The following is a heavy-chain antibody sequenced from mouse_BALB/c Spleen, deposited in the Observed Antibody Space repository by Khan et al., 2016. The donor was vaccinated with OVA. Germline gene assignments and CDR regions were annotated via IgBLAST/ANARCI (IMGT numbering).Heavy chain of an antibody. V-gene: IGHV3-2*02. CDR2: ISYSGST. Sequence: VQLKESGPGLVKPSQSLSLTCTVTGYSITSGYGWNWIRQFPGNKLEWMGYISYSGSTIYNPSLKSRISITRDTSKNKFFLQLNSVTTEDTATYYCARTARIKYWGQGTTLTVSS. J-gene: IGHJ2*01. CDR1: GYSITSGYG. D-gene: IGHD1-2*01. CDR3: ARTARIKY.